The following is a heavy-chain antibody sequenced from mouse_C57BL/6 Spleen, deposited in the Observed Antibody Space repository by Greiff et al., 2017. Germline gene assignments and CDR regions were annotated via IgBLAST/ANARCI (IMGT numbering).Heavy chain of an antibody. Sequence: QVQLQQSGAELARPGASVKMSCKASGYTFTSYTMYWVKQRPGQGLEWIGYINPSSGYTKYNQKFKDKATLTADKSSSTAYMQLSSLTSEDSADYYCARCQYDFGVCAYWRQGTLVTVSA. J-gene: IGHJ3*01. CDR1: GYTFTSYT. D-gene: IGHD2-4*01. CDR2: INPSSGYT. V-gene: IGHV1-4*01. CDR3: ARCQYDFGVCAY.